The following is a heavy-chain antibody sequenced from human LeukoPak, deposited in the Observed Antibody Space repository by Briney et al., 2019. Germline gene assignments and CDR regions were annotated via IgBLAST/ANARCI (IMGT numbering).Heavy chain of an antibody. CDR3: ARAGFNRWPAPYYFDY. CDR1: GFTHSDYY. CDR2: ISSSSSYT. Sequence: PGGSLRLSCAASGFTHSDYYMSWIRQAPGKGLEWVSYISSSSSYTNYADSVKGRFTIPRDNAKNSLYLQMNSLRAEDTAVYYCARAGFNRWPAPYYFDYWGQGTLVTVSS. V-gene: IGHV3-11*05. D-gene: IGHD4-23*01. J-gene: IGHJ4*02.